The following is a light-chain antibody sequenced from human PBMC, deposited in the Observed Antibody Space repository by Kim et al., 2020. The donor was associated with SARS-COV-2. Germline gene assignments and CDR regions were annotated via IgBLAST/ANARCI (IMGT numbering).Light chain of an antibody. CDR1: HNIDNNL. CDR3: QQSGSSPRT. J-gene: IGKJ1*01. CDR2: GAS. Sequence: STEERVTLPCSASHNIDNNLLAWHHNRPGQAPRLLIYGASNRATGIPDRFSGSGSGTDFTLTISRLEPEDFAVYYCQQSGSSPRTFGQGTKV. V-gene: IGKV3-20*01.